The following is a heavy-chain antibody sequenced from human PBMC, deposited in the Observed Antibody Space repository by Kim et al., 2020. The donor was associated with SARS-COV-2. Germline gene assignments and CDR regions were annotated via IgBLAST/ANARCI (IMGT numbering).Heavy chain of an antibody. V-gene: IGHV3-33*01. J-gene: IGHJ4*02. CDR3: ARPSSSHFDF. CDR2: IT. D-gene: IGHD3-10*01. Sequence: ITIYADSVKGRFTISRDYSENTVYLQMESMSAGDTAVYYCARPSSSHFDFWGQGTLVTVSS.